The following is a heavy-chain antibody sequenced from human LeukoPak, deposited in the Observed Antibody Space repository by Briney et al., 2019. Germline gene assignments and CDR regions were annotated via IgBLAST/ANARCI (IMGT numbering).Heavy chain of an antibody. CDR1: GFTFSGYS. V-gene: IGHV3-48*01. D-gene: IGHD3-22*01. CDR2: SKSGSTI. Sequence: GGSLRLSCAASGFTFSGYSMNWVRQAPGKGLEWVSYSKSGSTIYYADSVKGRFTISRDNAKNSLYLQMNSLRAEDTAVYYCARRDCDSIKCRGSNWFDPWGQGTLVSVSS. J-gene: IGHJ5*02. CDR3: ARRDCDSIKCRGSNWFDP.